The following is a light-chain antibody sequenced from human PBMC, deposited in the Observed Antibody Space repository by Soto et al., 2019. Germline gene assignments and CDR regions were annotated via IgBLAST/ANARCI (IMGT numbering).Light chain of an antibody. J-gene: IGKJ4*01. CDR2: DAS. Sequence: EIVMTQSPATLSVSPGDRATLSCRASQSVSSCLAWYQQIPGQAPRLLIYDASTMATGIPARFGGSGSGTEFTLTISSLLSEDFAVYYCQQYNNWPPLTFGGGTKVELK. V-gene: IGKV3-15*01. CDR3: QQYNNWPPLT. CDR1: QSVSSC.